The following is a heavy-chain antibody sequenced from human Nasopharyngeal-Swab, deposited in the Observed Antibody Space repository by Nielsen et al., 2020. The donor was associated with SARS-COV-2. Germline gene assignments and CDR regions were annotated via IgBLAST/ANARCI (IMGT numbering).Heavy chain of an antibody. CDR3: ARAWSRDGYNVDY. J-gene: IGHJ4*02. V-gene: IGHV3-48*01. Sequence: GGSLRLSCAASGFTFSSYSMNWVRQAPGKGLEWVSYISSSSRTIYSADSVKGRFTISRDNAKNSLYLQMNSLRAEDTAVYYCARAWSRDGYNVDYWSQGTLVTVSS. D-gene: IGHD5-24*01. CDR1: GFTFSSYS. CDR2: ISSSSRTI.